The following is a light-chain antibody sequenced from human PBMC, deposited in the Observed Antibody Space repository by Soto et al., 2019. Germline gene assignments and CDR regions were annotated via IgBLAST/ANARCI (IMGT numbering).Light chain of an antibody. CDR3: QQDNSYSEWT. CDR1: QSISSW. J-gene: IGKJ1*01. Sequence: DIQMTQSPSTLSASVGDRVTITCRASQSISSWLAWYQQKPWKAPKLLIYKASSLESGVPSRFSGSGSGTEFTLTISSLQTDDFATDYYQQDNSYSEWTFGQGTKVEIK. V-gene: IGKV1-5*03. CDR2: KAS.